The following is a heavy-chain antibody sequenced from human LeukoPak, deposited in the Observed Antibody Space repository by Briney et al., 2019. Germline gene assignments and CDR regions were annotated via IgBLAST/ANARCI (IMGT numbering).Heavy chain of an antibody. Sequence: ASVKVSCKASGYTFTSYDINWVRQATGQGLEWMGWMNPNSGGTNYAQKFQGRVTMTRDTSISTAYMELSRLRSDDTAVYYCARGSGYSYGLDYWGQGTLVTVSS. J-gene: IGHJ4*02. V-gene: IGHV1-2*02. CDR2: MNPNSGGT. D-gene: IGHD5-18*01. CDR3: ARGSGYSYGLDY. CDR1: GYTFTSYD.